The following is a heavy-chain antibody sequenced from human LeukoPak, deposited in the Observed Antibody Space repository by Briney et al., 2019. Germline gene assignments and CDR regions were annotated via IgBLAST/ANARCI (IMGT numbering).Heavy chain of an antibody. D-gene: IGHD3-22*01. J-gene: IGHJ4*02. Sequence: GGSLRLSCAASGFTFSSYWMHWVRQAPGKGLVWVSRINSDGSSTSYADSVKGRFTISRDNAKNTLYLQMNSLRAEDTAVYYCGRDSSGYYPTDYWGQGTLVTVSP. CDR2: INSDGSST. CDR1: GFTFSSYW. V-gene: IGHV3-74*01. CDR3: GRDSSGYYPTDY.